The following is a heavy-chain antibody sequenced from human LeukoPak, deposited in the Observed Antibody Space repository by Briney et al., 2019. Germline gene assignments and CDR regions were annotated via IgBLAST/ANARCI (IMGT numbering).Heavy chain of an antibody. Sequence: PGGSLRLSCAASGFTFSSYGMHWVRQAPGKGLEWVAFIRYDGSNKYYADSVKGRFTISRDNSKNTLYLQMNSLRAEDTAVYYCAKDAGRGGPMIVVVITARGMDVWGKGTTVTISS. CDR3: AKDAGRGGPMIVVVITARGMDV. V-gene: IGHV3-30*02. J-gene: IGHJ6*03. CDR1: GFTFSSYG. CDR2: IRYDGSNK. D-gene: IGHD3-22*01.